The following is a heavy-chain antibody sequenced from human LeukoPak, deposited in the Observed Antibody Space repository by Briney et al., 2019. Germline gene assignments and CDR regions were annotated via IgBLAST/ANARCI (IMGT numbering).Heavy chain of an antibody. CDR1: GYTFTSYY. CDR3: ARERAGQWLVLRWFDP. J-gene: IGHJ5*02. Sequence: ASVKVSCKASGYTFTSYYINWVRQATGQGLEWMGCMNPNSGNTGYAQKFQGRVTINRNTSISTAYMELSSLRSEDTAVYYCARERAGQWLVLRWFDPWGQGTLVTVSS. V-gene: IGHV1-8*03. CDR2: MNPNSGNT. D-gene: IGHD6-19*01.